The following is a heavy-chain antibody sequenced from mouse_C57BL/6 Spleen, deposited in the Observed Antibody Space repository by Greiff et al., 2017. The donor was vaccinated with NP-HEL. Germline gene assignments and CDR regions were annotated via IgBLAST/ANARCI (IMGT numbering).Heavy chain of an antibody. V-gene: IGHV5-9-1*02. D-gene: IGHD2-5*01. Sequence: DVMLVESGEGLVKPGGSLKLSCAASGFTFSSYAMSWVRQTPEKRLEWVAYISSGGDYIYYADTVKGRFTISRDNARNTLYLQMSSLKSEDTAMDYYTSYYSNYGVADWGQGTLVTVSA. J-gene: IGHJ3*01. CDR2: ISSGGDYI. CDR1: GFTFSSYA. CDR3: TSYYSNYGVAD.